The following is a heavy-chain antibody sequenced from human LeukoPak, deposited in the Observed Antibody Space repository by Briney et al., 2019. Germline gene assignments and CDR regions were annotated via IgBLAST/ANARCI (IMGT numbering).Heavy chain of an antibody. CDR2: INPSGGST. V-gene: IGHV1-46*01. J-gene: IGHJ4*02. CDR1: GYTFTSYY. CDR3: ARDLVRYYDSSGYYSLHY. D-gene: IGHD3-22*01. Sequence: GASVKVSCKASGYTFTSYYMHWVRQAPGQGLEWMGIINPSGGSTSYAQKFQGRVTMIRDTSTSTVYMELSSLRSEDTAVYYCARDLVRYYDSSGYYSLHYWGQGTLVTVSS.